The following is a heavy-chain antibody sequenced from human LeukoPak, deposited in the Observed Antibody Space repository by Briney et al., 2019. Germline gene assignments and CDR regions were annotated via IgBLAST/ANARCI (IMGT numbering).Heavy chain of an antibody. J-gene: IGHJ6*03. V-gene: IGHV4-39*07. CDR2: IYYSGST. Sequence: SETLSLTCTVSGGSISSSSYYWGWIRQPPGKGLERIGSIYYSGSTYYNPSLKSRVTISVDTSKNQFSLKLSSVTAADTAVYYCARVSGELYYYYYMDVWGKGTTVTVSS. CDR1: GGSISSSSYY. CDR3: ARVSGELYYYYYMDV. D-gene: IGHD3-10*01.